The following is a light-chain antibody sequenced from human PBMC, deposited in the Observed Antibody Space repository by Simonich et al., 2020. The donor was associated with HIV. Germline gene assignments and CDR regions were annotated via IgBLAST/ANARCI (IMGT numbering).Light chain of an antibody. CDR2: DAS. CDR1: QSISSW. V-gene: IGKV1-33*01. J-gene: IGKJ4*01. Sequence: DIQMTQSPSTLSASVGDSVTITCRASQSISSWLAWYQQKPGKAPKLLIFDASNLEIGVPSRFSGSASGTDFTFTISSLQPEDIATYYCQQYHNLPLTFAGGTKVEIK. CDR3: QQYHNLPLT.